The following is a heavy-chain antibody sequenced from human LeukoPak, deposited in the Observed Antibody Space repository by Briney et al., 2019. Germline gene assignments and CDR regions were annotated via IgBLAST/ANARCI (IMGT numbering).Heavy chain of an antibody. Sequence: SGGSLRLSCAASGFTFRSYTMHWVRQAPGKGLEWVAVILYDGRTTNYAESVRGRFTISRDTSENTLYLQMNSLRAEDTAVYYCARYSDGFDIWGQGTMVTVSS. D-gene: IGHD2-15*01. CDR2: ILYDGRTT. CDR1: GFTFRSYT. V-gene: IGHV3-30*04. J-gene: IGHJ3*02. CDR3: ARYSDGFDI.